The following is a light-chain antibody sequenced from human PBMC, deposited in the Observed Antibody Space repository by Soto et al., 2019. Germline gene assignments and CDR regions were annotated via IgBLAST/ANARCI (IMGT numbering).Light chain of an antibody. Sequence: EIVLTQSPATLSLSPGERATLSCRASQSVSTYLAWYQQKPGQAPRLLIYDASNRATGIPARFSGSGSGTDFTLTISSLEPEDFAGYYCQQRSKWPPNSFGGGTKVEIK. CDR2: DAS. V-gene: IGKV3-11*01. CDR3: QQRSKWPPNS. CDR1: QSVSTY. J-gene: IGKJ4*01.